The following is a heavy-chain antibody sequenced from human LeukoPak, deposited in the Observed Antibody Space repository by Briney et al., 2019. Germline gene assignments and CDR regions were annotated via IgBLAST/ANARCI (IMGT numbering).Heavy chain of an antibody. Sequence: ASVKVSCKASGYTFTSYGISWVRQAPGQGLEWMGWISAYNGNTNYAQKLQGRVTMTTDTSTSTAYMELRSLRSDDTAVYYCARVLHDYGDYDVDYWGQGTLVTVSS. J-gene: IGHJ4*02. D-gene: IGHD4-17*01. CDR2: ISAYNGNT. CDR3: ARVLHDYGDYDVDY. V-gene: IGHV1-18*01. CDR1: GYTFTSYG.